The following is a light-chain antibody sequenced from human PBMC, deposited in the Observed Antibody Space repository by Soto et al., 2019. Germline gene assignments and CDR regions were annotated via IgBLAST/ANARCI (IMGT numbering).Light chain of an antibody. J-gene: IGLJ2*01. Sequence: QAVVTQPPSASGTPGQRVTISCSGSSSNIGANPINWYQQLPGTAPKLLIYNNDQRPSGVPDRFSASKSGTSASLAISGLQSEDEADYYCEAWDDSLYGAVLGGGTKVT. CDR2: NND. CDR3: EAWDDSLYGAV. CDR1: SSNIGANP. V-gene: IGLV1-44*01.